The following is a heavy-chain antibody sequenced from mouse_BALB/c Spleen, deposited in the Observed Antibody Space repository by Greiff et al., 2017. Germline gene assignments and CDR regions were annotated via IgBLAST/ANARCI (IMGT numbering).Heavy chain of an antibody. Sequence: QVQLQQSGAELAKPGASVKMSCKASGYTFTSYWMHWVKQRPGQGLEWIGYINPSTGYTEYNQKFKDKTTLTADKSSSTAYMQLSSLTSEDSAVYYCAIYGSSYPFDYWGQGTTLTVSS. D-gene: IGHD1-1*01. J-gene: IGHJ2*01. V-gene: IGHV1-4*02. CDR1: GYTFTSYW. CDR2: INPSTGYT. CDR3: AIYGSSYPFDY.